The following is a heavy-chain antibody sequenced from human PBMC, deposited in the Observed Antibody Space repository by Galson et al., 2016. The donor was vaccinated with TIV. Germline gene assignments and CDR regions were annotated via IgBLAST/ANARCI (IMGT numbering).Heavy chain of an antibody. CDR1: KYTFIGYY. Sequence: SVKVSCKASKYTFIGYYMHWVRQAPGRGLGWMGRINPSSGGTDYAQKFQGRVTMTRDTSINTAYLELTSLTSDDTAVYYCARALVASIVDLDYWGPGTLVTVSS. CDR2: INPSSGGT. D-gene: IGHD2-8*02. CDR3: ARALVASIVDLDY. J-gene: IGHJ4*02. V-gene: IGHV1-2*06.